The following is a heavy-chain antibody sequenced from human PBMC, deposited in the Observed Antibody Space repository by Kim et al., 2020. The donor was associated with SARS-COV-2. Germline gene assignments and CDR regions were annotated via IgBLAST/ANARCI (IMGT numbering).Heavy chain of an antibody. D-gene: IGHD2-8*01. J-gene: IGHJ5*02. CDR2: ISGTGDST. V-gene: IGHV3-23*01. CDR1: EFTFSTYA. CDR3: AKDRTTNTDLPRFDP. Sequence: GGSLRLLCAASEFTFSTYAMSWVRQAPGKGLEWVSVISGTGDSTYYADSVKGRFIISRDNSKNTLYLQMNSVIADDTAVYYCAKDRTTNTDLPRFDPWGRGTLVTVSS.